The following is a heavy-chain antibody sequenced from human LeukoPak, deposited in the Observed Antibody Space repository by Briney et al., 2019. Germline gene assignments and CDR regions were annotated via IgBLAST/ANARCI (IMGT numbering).Heavy chain of an antibody. CDR1: GFTFSSYW. Sequence: GGSLRLSCAASGFTFSSYWMSRVRQAPGKGLEWVANIKQDGSEKYYVDSVKGRFTISRDNAKNSLYLQMNSLRAEDTAVYYCASEKWVRGYSYGMGCDYWGQGTLVTVSS. CDR3: ASEKWVRGYSYGMGCDY. J-gene: IGHJ4*02. D-gene: IGHD5-18*01. CDR2: IKQDGSEK. V-gene: IGHV3-7*01.